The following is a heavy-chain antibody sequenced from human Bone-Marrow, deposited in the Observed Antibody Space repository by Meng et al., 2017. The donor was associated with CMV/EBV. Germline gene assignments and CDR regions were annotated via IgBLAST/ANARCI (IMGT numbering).Heavy chain of an antibody. CDR2: INSEGTSR. CDR3: ARESYTDAFDI. Sequence: GESLKIFCAASGFTFSNYWMHWVRQAPGKGLVWVSRINSEGTSRSYAGSVKGRLTTSRDNAKNTLYLQMSSLRVDDTAIYYCARESYTDAFDIWGQGIMVTVSS. CDR1: GFTFSNYW. D-gene: IGHD3-16*01. V-gene: IGHV3-74*01. J-gene: IGHJ3*02.